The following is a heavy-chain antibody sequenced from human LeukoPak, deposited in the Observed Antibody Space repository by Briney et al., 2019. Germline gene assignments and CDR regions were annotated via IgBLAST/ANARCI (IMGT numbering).Heavy chain of an antibody. V-gene: IGHV3-21*01. CDR2: ISSSSSYI. D-gene: IGHD6-13*01. Sequence: PGGSLRLSCAASGFTFSSYSMNWVRQAPGKGLEWVSSISSSSSYIYYADSVKGRFTISRDNAKNSLYLQMNSLRAEDTAVYYCARGSSSSWYVSVYWGQGTLVTVSS. CDR3: ARGSSSSWYVSVY. CDR1: GFTFSSYS. J-gene: IGHJ4*02.